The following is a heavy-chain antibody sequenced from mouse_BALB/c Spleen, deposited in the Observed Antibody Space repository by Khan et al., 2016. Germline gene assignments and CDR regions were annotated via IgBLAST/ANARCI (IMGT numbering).Heavy chain of an antibody. D-gene: IGHD2-10*02. Sequence: QIQLVQSGPELKKPGETVKISCKASGYTFTNYGMIWVRQAPGTGLKWVGWINTNTGEPTYAEEFKGRFAFSLETSASTAYLQINNLKNEDTCTYFCARWYGNYALDYWGQGTSVTVSS. CDR1: GYTFTNYG. CDR3: ARWYGNYALDY. J-gene: IGHJ4*01. V-gene: IGHV9-3*02. CDR2: INTNTGEP.